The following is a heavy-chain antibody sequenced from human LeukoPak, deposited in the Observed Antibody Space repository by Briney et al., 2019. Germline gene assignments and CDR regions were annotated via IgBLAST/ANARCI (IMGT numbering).Heavy chain of an antibody. D-gene: IGHD3-22*01. CDR1: GGSFSGYY. V-gene: IGHV4-34*01. CDR2: INHSGST. J-gene: IGHJ4*02. Sequence: SETLSLTCAVYGGSFSGYYWSWIRQPPGKGLEGIGEINHSGSTNYNPSLKSRVTISVDTSKNQFSLKLSSVTAADTAVYYCARGKVVITTLYYFDYWGQGTLVTVSS. CDR3: ARGKVVITTLYYFDY.